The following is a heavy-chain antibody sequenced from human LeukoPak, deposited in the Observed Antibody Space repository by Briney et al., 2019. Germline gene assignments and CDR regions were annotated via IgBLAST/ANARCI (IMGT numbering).Heavy chain of an antibody. V-gene: IGHV3-15*01. CDR1: GFTFSSYS. D-gene: IGHD3-22*01. CDR2: IKNKADGGTT. CDR3: TTVGYYHSSAPY. Sequence: GGSLRLSCAASGFTFSSYSMNWVRQAPGKGLEWVGRIKNKADGGTTDLAAPVKGRFTISRDDSKTTMYLQMNSLKTEDTAVYYCTTVGYYHSSAPYWGQGTLVTVSS. J-gene: IGHJ4*02.